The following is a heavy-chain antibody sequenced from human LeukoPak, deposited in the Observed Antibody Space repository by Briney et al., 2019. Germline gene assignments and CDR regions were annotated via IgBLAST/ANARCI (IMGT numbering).Heavy chain of an antibody. CDR3: ARGERSGSFDY. Sequence: ASVKVSCKASGYTLTFYHMHWARQAPGQGLEWMGIINPSGGSPDYAQKFQGRVTMTTETSTITVYMELSSLRSEDTAVYYCARGERSGSFDYWGQGTLVTVSS. V-gene: IGHV1-46*01. CDR1: GYTLTFYH. D-gene: IGHD1-1*01. J-gene: IGHJ4*02. CDR2: INPSGGSP.